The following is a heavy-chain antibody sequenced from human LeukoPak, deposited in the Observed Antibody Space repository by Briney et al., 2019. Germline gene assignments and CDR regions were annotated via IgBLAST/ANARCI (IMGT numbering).Heavy chain of an antibody. CDR2: IYYSGST. D-gene: IGHD5/OR15-5a*01. CDR1: GGSISSSSYY. V-gene: IGHV4-39*01. CDR3: ARHGGDIVSRPFDY. Sequence: PSETLSLTCTVSGGSISSSSYYWGWIRQPPGKGLEWIGSIYYSGSTYYNPSLKSRVTISVDTSKNQFSLKLSSVTAADTAVYYCARHGGDIVSRPFDYWGQGTLVTVS. J-gene: IGHJ4*02.